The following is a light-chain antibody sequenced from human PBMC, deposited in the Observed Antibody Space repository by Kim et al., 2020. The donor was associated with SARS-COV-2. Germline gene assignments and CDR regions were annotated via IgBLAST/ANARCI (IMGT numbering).Light chain of an antibody. J-gene: IGKJ4*01. CDR2: DAS. CDR3: QQRTDWPLT. V-gene: IGKV3-11*01. CDR1: QSVSSY. Sequence: SPGERATLSCRASQSVSSYLAWYQQKPGQAPRLLIYDASNRATGIPARFSGSGSGTDFTLTSNSLEPEDFAVYYCQQRTDWPLTFGGGTKVDIK.